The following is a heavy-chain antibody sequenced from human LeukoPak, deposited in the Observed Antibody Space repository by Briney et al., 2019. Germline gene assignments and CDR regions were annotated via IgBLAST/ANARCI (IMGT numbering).Heavy chain of an antibody. CDR1: GYRFTSYW. CDR2: IYPGDSDT. Sequence: GGSLKISCQCSGYRFTSYWIVLVRQMPGNGLEWMGNIYPGDSDTGYSPSFPGQVTISADKSISTAYLQWSSLKASDAAMYDCARQGPMVRGFIRYIDYWGQGTLVTVSS. CDR3: ARQGPMVRGFIRYIDY. D-gene: IGHD3-10*01. V-gene: IGHV5-51*01. J-gene: IGHJ4*02.